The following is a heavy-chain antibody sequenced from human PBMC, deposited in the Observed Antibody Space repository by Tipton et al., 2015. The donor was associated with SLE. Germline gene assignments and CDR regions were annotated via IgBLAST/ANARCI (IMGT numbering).Heavy chain of an antibody. CDR3: ARDGVPYYDPPGAFDI. V-gene: IGHV3-11*01. CDR2: ISSSGSTI. Sequence: SLRLFCAASGFTFSDYYMSWIRQAPGKGLEWVSYISSSGSTIYYADSVKGRFTISRDNAKNSLYLQMNSLRAEDTAVYYCARDGVPYYDPPGAFDIWGQGTMVTVSS. CDR1: GFTFSDYY. J-gene: IGHJ3*02. D-gene: IGHD3-3*01.